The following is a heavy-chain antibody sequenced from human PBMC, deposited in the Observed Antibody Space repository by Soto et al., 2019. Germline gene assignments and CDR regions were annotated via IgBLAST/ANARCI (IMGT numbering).Heavy chain of an antibody. D-gene: IGHD5-18*01. V-gene: IGHV1-69*01. J-gene: IGHJ3*02. CDR2: IIPIYGTA. CDR1: GGTFSSYA. CDR3: ARDGVNTDMDPAFDI. Sequence: QVQLVQSGAEVKKPGSSVKVSCKASGGTFSSYAISWVRQAPGQGLEWMGGIIPIYGTANYAQKFQGRVTITADESTSAAYMELSSLRSEDTAVYYCARDGVNTDMDPAFDIWGQGTMVTVSS.